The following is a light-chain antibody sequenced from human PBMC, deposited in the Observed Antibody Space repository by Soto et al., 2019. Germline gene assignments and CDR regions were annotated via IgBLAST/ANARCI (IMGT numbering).Light chain of an antibody. CDR1: QSVSSN. Sequence: EIVMTQSPATLSVSPGERATLSCRASQSVSSNLAWYQQKPGQAPRLLIYGASTRATGIPARFSGSGSGTAFPLTLSILQSEDFAVYYCQQHNNWPPYTFGPGTKVDI. V-gene: IGKV3-15*01. CDR2: GAS. J-gene: IGKJ3*01. CDR3: QQHNNWPPYT.